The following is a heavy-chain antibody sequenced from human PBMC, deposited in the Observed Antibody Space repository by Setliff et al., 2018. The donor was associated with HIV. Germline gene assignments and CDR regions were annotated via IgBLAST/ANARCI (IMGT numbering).Heavy chain of an antibody. CDR2: INPNSGYS. Sequence: ASVKVSCKTSGYSFTDHYIHWVRQAPGQGLECMGWINPNSGYSTSAQKFQGRVLMSRDTSINTAYMELTRLRSDDTAVFYCARGGYDFRGLDYWGQGTLVTVSS. V-gene: IGHV1-2*02. D-gene: IGHD5-12*01. CDR3: ARGGYDFRGLDY. J-gene: IGHJ4*02. CDR1: GYSFTDHY.